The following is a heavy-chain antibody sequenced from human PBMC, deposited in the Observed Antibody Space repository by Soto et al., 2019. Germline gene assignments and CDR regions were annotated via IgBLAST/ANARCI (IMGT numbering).Heavy chain of an antibody. V-gene: IGHV3-33*01. CDR2: IWYDGSNK. CDR3: AREVLVRGIKYHGMDV. Sequence: QVQLVESGGGVVQPGRSLSLSCAASGFTFSSYGIHWVRQAPGKGLEWVAVIWYDGSNKYYADSVKGRFTISRDNSKNTLYRQMNSLRADDTAVYYCAREVLVRGIKYHGMDVWGQGTTVTVSS. D-gene: IGHD3-10*01. CDR1: GFTFSSYG. J-gene: IGHJ6*02.